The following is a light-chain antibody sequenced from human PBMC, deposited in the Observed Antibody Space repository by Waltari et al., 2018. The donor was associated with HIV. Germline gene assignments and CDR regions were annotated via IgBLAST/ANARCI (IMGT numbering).Light chain of an antibody. CDR1: GSNIAKKA. Sequence: QSVLTQPPSVSDAPRQRAAISCSVSGSNIAKKALNWYQQLPGKAPKLLIYYDDLLPSGVSDRFSGSKSGTSASLAISGLQSEDEADYYCAAWDDSLNGPVFGGGTKLTVL. V-gene: IGLV1-36*01. CDR2: YDD. J-gene: IGLJ2*01. CDR3: AAWDDSLNGPV.